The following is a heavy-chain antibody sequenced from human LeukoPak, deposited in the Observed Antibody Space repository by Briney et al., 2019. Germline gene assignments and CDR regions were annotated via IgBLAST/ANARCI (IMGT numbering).Heavy chain of an antibody. Sequence: SETLSLTCTVSGGSISSYYWSWIRQPPGKGLEWIGYIYYSGSTDYNPSLKSRVTISVDTSKNQFSLKLSSVTAADTAVYYCAREGWNYLDYWGQGTLVTVPS. D-gene: IGHD6-19*01. CDR1: GGSISSYY. CDR3: AREGWNYLDY. V-gene: IGHV4-59*01. CDR2: IYYSGST. J-gene: IGHJ4*02.